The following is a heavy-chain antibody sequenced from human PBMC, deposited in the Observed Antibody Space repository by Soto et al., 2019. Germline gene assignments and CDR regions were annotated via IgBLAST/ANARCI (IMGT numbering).Heavy chain of an antibody. CDR2: IWYDGSNK. J-gene: IGHJ6*02. Sequence: GGSLRLSCAASGFTFSSYGMHWVRQAPGKGLEWVAVIWYDGSNKYYADSVKGRFTISRDNSKNTLYLQMNSLRAEDTAVYYCARDGAILEWLLYRYYYYGMDVWGQGTTVTVSS. CDR3: ARDGAILEWLLYRYYYYGMDV. V-gene: IGHV3-33*01. D-gene: IGHD3-3*01. CDR1: GFTFSSYG.